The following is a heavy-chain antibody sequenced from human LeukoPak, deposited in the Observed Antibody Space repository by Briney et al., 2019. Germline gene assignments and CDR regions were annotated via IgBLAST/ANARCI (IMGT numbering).Heavy chain of an antibody. Sequence: SETLSLTCTVSGGSISSYYWSWIRQPPGKGLEWIGYIYYSGSTNYNPSLKSRVTISVDTSKNQFSLKLSSVTAADTAVYYCARGVRLWFGDHTRLDYWGQGTLVTVSS. V-gene: IGHV4-59*01. J-gene: IGHJ4*02. CDR1: GGSISSYY. CDR3: ARGVRLWFGDHTRLDY. D-gene: IGHD3-10*01. CDR2: IYYSGST.